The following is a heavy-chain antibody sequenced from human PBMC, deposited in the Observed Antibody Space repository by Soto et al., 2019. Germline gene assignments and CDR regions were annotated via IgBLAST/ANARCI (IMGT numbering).Heavy chain of an antibody. V-gene: IGHV3-21*01. CDR2: IFISSSYI. D-gene: IGHD1-26*01. CDR1: GFAFSSYS. CDR3: ARVPYGGSYWREFDY. Sequence: GSLRLSCAASGFAFSSYSMNWVRKAPGKGLEWVSSIFISSSYIYYADSVKGRFTISRDNAKNSLYLQMNSLRADDTAVYYCARVPYGGSYWREFDYWGQGTLVTVSS. J-gene: IGHJ4*02.